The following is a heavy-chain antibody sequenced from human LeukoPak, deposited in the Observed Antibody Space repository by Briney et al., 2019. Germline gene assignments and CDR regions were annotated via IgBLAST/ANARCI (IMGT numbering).Heavy chain of an antibody. D-gene: IGHD3-3*01. V-gene: IGHV1-2*02. CDR3: VRSYDKGFDY. Sequence: SVKVSCKASGYTCTGYYMHWVRQAPGQGLEWMGWIDPKAVGTNSAQKFQGRVTMTRDTSISTAYMELSRLRSDDTAVYYCVRSYDKGFDYWGQGTLVTLSS. CDR1: GYTCTGYY. J-gene: IGHJ4*02. CDR2: IDPKAVGT.